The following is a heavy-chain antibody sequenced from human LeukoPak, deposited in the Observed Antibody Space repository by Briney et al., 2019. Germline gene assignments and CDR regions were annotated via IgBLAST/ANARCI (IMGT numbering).Heavy chain of an antibody. D-gene: IGHD3-22*01. CDR1: AYSFTDYY. V-gene: IGHV1-2*06. Sequence: GASVKVSCKASAYSFTDYYIHWVRQAPGQGLEWMGRINPNTGVTDYAQIFKGRVTMTRDTSISTAYMELSRLGSDDTAVYYCARSSPTYYFDSSGYHYGDYWGQGTLVTVSS. CDR3: ARSSPTYYFDSSGYHYGDY. J-gene: IGHJ4*02. CDR2: INPNTGVT.